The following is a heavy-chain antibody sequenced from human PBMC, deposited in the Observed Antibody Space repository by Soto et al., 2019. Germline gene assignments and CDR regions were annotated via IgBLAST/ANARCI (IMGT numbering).Heavy chain of an antibody. CDR3: ARDRRITNCAARNTLDS. D-gene: IGHD6-6*01. Sequence: GGSLRLSCAASGFIFSNYGMHWVRQAPGKGLEWLSSIWYDGTNEFYADSVKGRFTISRDNSKNTLYLQMNSLGAEDTAVYYCARDRRITNCAARNTLDSRGQGPLGTVFS. CDR2: IWYDGTNE. J-gene: IGHJ1*01. CDR1: GFIFSNYG. V-gene: IGHV3-33*01.